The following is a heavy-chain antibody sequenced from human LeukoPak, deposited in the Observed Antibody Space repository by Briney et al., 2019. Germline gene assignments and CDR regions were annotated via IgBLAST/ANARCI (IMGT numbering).Heavy chain of an antibody. CDR1: GYSFTSYW. V-gene: IGHV5-51*03. Sequence: TSGESLKISCKGSGYSFTSYWIGWVRQMPGKGLEWMGIIYPGDSDTRYSPSFQGQVTISADKSISTAYLQWSSLKASDTAMYYCARLPGSSSWLGWFDPWGQGTLVTVPS. J-gene: IGHJ5*02. CDR2: IYPGDSDT. CDR3: ARLPGSSSWLGWFDP. D-gene: IGHD6-13*01.